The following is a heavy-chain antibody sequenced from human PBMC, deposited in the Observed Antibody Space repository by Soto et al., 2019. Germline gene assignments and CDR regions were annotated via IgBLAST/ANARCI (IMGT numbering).Heavy chain of an antibody. Sequence: QLQLQDSGPGLVKPSETLSLTCTVSGGSISSSSYYWGWIRQPPGKGLEWIGSIYYSGSTYYNPSLESRVTISVDTSKNQFSLNLSSVTAADTAVYYCSAVWNDVRSRYCDLWGRGTLVTVSS. V-gene: IGHV4-39*01. CDR3: SAVWNDVRSRYCDL. D-gene: IGHD1-1*01. CDR1: GGSISSSSYY. J-gene: IGHJ2*01. CDR2: IYYSGST.